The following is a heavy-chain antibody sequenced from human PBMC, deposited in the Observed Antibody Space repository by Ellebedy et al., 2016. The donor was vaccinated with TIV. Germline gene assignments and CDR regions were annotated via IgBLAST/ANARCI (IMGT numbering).Heavy chain of an antibody. Sequence: GESLKISCAASGFTFSSYWMSWVRQAPGKGLEWVANIKQDGSDKYYVDSVKGRFTISRDNAKNSLYLQMNSLRAEDTAVYYCARLQMTTTFNWFDPWGQGTLVTVSS. CDR3: ARLQMTTTFNWFDP. V-gene: IGHV3-7*03. J-gene: IGHJ5*02. D-gene: IGHD4-17*01. CDR1: GFTFSSYW. CDR2: IKQDGSDK.